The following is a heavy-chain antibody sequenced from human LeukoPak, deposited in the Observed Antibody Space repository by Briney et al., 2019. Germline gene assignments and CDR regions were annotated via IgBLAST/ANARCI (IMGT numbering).Heavy chain of an antibody. CDR2: IYYSGST. V-gene: IGHV4-59*01. D-gene: IGHD6-19*01. CDR1: GGSISSYY. CDR3: ARDSSGWSDAFDI. Sequence: SETLSLTCTVSGGSISSYYWSWIRQPPGKGLEWIGYIYYSGSTDYNPSLKSRVSISVDTSKNQFSLKLSSVTAADTAVYYCARDSSGWSDAFDIWGQGTMVTVSS. J-gene: IGHJ3*02.